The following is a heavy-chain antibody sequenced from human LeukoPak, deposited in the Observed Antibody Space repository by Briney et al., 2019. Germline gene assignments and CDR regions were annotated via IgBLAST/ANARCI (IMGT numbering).Heavy chain of an antibody. Sequence: SGPTLVKPTQTLTLTCTFSGFSLSTSGVGVGWIRQPPGKALEWLALIYWDDDNRYSPSLKSRLTITKGKNQVVLTMSNMDPVDTATYYCAHHFCYGVNTWYFDYWGQGTLVTVSS. D-gene: IGHD4-23*01. CDR3: AHHFCYGVNTWYFDY. CDR1: GFSLSTSGVG. V-gene: IGHV2-5*02. J-gene: IGHJ4*02. CDR2: IYWDDDN.